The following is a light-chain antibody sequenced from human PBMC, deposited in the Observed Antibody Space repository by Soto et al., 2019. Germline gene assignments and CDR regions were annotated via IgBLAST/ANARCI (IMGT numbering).Light chain of an antibody. CDR2: GAS. CDR3: QKYGSSPPIT. J-gene: IGKJ5*01. V-gene: IGKV3-20*01. CDR1: ESVSGN. Sequence: EIVMTQSPATLSVSPGERATLSCRASESVSGNLAWYQQTPGQAPRLLIYGASSRATGIPDRFSGSGSGTDFTLTISRLEPEDFAVYYCQKYGSSPPITFGQGTRLENK.